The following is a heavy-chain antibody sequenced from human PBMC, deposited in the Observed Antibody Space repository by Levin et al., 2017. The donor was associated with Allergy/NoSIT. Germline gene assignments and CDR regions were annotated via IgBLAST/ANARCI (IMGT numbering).Heavy chain of an antibody. J-gene: IGHJ5*02. CDR1: GGSISTFS. CDR2: IYYTGST. D-gene: IGHD3-16*01. V-gene: IGHV4-59*01. Sequence: SCTVSGGSISTFSWSWIRQPPGKGLEWIGYIYYTGSTNYNPSLESRVTISVDTSKNQFSLKLNSVTAADTAVYYCARAGQERHVSGSYFEAGGWFDPWGQGTLVTVSS. CDR3: ARAGQERHVSGSYFEAGGWFDP.